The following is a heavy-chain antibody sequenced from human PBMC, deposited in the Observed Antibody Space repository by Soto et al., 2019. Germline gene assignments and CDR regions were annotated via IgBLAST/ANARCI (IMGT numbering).Heavy chain of an antibody. CDR1: GGSISSYY. D-gene: IGHD2-15*01. CDR2: IYYSGST. Sequence: QVQLQESGPGLVKPSETLSLTCTVSGGSISSYYWSWIRQPPGKGLEWIGYIYYSGSTNYNPSLKSRVTTSVDTSKNQFSLNLSSVPAADAAVYYCARTHCSGGSCYPSQFDPWGQGTLVTVSS. V-gene: IGHV4-59*01. CDR3: ARTHCSGGSCYPSQFDP. J-gene: IGHJ5*02.